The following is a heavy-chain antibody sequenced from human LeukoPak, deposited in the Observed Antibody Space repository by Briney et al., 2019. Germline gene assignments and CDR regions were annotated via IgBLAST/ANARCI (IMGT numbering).Heavy chain of an antibody. V-gene: IGHV1-24*01. Sequence: GASVKVSCKVSGYTLTELSMHWVRQAPGKGLEWMGGFDPEDGETIYAQKFQGRVTMTEDTSTDTAYMELSSLRSEDTAVYYCATDQAAIVGGTIDYYYYGMDVWGQGTTVTVSS. CDR2: FDPEDGET. CDR3: ATDQAAIVGGTIDYYYYGMDV. D-gene: IGHD1-26*01. CDR1: GYTLTELS. J-gene: IGHJ6*02.